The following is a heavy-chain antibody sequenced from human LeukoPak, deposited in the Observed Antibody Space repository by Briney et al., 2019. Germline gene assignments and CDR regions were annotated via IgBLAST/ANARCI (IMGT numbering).Heavy chain of an antibody. V-gene: IGHV4-59*01. CDR3: ARGLNYDSSGYYSAFDI. CDR2: IYYSGST. CDR1: GGSISSYY. Sequence: PSETLSLTCTVSGGSISSYYWSWIRQPPGKGLEWIGYIYYSGSTNYNPSLKSRVTISVDTSKNQFSLKLSSVTAADTAVYYCARGLNYDSSGYYSAFDIWGQGTMVTVSS. D-gene: IGHD3-22*01. J-gene: IGHJ3*02.